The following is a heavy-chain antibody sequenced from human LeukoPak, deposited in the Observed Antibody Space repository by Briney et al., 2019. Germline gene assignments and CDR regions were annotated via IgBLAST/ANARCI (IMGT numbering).Heavy chain of an antibody. Sequence: GGSLRLSCAASGFTFSSYAMSWVRQAPGKGLEWVSAVSDSGSSTYYADSVKGRFTISRDNAKNSLYLQMNSLRAEDTAVYYCARDPPNSGSYYAYWGQGTLVTVSS. CDR1: GFTFSSYA. CDR2: VSDSGSST. D-gene: IGHD1-26*01. J-gene: IGHJ4*02. CDR3: ARDPPNSGSYYAY. V-gene: IGHV3-23*01.